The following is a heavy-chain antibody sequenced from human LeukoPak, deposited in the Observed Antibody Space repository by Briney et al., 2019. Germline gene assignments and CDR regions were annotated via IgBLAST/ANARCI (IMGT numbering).Heavy chain of an antibody. J-gene: IGHJ5*02. CDR2: ISWDGSNT. Sequence: AGGSLRLSCAASGFTFDDYTMHWVRQAPGKGLEWVSLISWDGSNTYYADSVKGRFTISRDNSKSTLYLQMNSLRAVDTAVYYCARRAGGLARNNWFDPWGQGTLVTVSS. D-gene: IGHD3-16*01. V-gene: IGHV3-43*01. CDR3: ARRAGGLARNNWFDP. CDR1: GFTFDDYT.